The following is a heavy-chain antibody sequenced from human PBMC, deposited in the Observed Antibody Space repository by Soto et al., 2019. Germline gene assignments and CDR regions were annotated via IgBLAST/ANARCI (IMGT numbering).Heavy chain of an antibody. D-gene: IGHD1-26*01. CDR1: RFSFSSYS. Sequence: HPGGSLRLSCAASRFSFSSYSMNWVRQAPGKGLEWVSYISSSSSTIYYADSVKGRFTISRDNAKNSLYLQMNSLRAEDTAVYYCARCPFGIVGATHFDEWGQGTLVTVSS. V-gene: IGHV3-48*01. CDR2: ISSSSSTI. J-gene: IGHJ4*02. CDR3: ARCPFGIVGATHFDE.